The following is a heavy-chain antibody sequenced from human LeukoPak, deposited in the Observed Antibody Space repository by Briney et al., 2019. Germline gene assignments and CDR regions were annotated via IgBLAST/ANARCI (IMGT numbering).Heavy chain of an antibody. V-gene: IGHV4-59*12. CDR3: ARGIRKFTILTGYTGNWFDP. CDR1: GGSISRYY. Sequence: SETLSLTCTVSGGSISRYYWSWIRQPPGKGLEWIGYIYYSGSTNYNPSLKSRVTISVDTSKNQFSLKLSSVTAADTAVYYCARGIRKFTILTGYTGNWFDPWGQGTLVTVSS. J-gene: IGHJ5*02. CDR2: IYYSGST. D-gene: IGHD3-9*01.